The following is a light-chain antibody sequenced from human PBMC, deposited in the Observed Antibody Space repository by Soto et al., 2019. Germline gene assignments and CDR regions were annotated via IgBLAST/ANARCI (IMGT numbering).Light chain of an antibody. V-gene: IGLV1-47*01. J-gene: IGLJ3*02. CDR2: RNN. CDR3: AVWDYSLSGWV. Sequence: QSVLTQSPSASGTPGQRVTISCSGSSSNIGTNYVYWYQQLPGTAPNLLIYRNNQRPSGVPHRFSGSKSGTSASLAISGLRSEDEADYYCAVWDYSLSGWVFGGGTKLTVL. CDR1: SSNIGTNY.